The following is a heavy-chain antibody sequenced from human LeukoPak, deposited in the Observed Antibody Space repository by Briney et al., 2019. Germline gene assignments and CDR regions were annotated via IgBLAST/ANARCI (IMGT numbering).Heavy chain of an antibody. D-gene: IGHD2-2*01. CDR2: ISYDGSNK. Sequence: GGSLRLSCAASGFTFSSYGMHWVRQAAGKGLEWVAVISYDGSNKYYADSVKGRFTISRDNSKNTLYLQMNSLRAEDTAVYYCAKAPGRLGYCSSTSCPMYYFDYWGQGTLVTVSS. J-gene: IGHJ4*02. CDR1: GFTFSSYG. CDR3: AKAPGRLGYCSSTSCPMYYFDY. V-gene: IGHV3-30*18.